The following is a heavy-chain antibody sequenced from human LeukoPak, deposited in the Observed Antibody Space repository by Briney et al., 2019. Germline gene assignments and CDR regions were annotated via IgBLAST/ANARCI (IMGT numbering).Heavy chain of an antibody. V-gene: IGHV4-4*07. Sequence: SETLSLTCTVSGGSISSYYWSWIRQPAGKGLEWIGRIYTSGSTNCNPSLKSRVTISVDTSKNQFSLKLSSVTAADTAVYYCAREVWGSGSYYNPSYYYYMDVWGKGTTVTISS. CDR1: GGSISSYY. J-gene: IGHJ6*03. CDR3: AREVWGSGSYYNPSYYYYMDV. CDR2: IYTSGST. D-gene: IGHD3-10*01.